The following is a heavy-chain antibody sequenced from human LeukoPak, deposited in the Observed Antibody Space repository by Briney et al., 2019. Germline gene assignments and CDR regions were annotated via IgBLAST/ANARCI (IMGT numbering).Heavy chain of an antibody. CDR2: INPNNGGT. CDR3: ARAGYSNGSGWFDP. J-gene: IGHJ5*02. D-gene: IGHD5-18*01. V-gene: IGHV1-2*02. Sequence: ASVKVSCKASGYSFTAYYMHWVRQAPGQGLEWMGWINPNNGGTKYAQKFQGRVTMTRDTSISTAYMELSSLRSDDTAMYYCARAGYSNGSGWFDPWGQGTLVIVSS. CDR1: GYSFTAYY.